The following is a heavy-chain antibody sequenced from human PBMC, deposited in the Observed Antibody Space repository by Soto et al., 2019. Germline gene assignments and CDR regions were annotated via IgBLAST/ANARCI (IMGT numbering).Heavy chain of an antibody. CDR2: ITPTTGTI. J-gene: IGHJ4*02. CDR3: ARDLGKTVPPPYLDS. Sequence: QVQLVQSGAEVKKPGSSVKVSCKTFGGTFSNYDISWVRQAPGQGLEWMGGITPTTGTIRNAQKFQGRVTINAEASTSTVYMELSSLRSEDTAVYYCARDLGKTVPPPYLDSWGQGTLVTVSS. V-gene: IGHV1-69*01. D-gene: IGHD3-16*01. CDR1: GGTFSNYD.